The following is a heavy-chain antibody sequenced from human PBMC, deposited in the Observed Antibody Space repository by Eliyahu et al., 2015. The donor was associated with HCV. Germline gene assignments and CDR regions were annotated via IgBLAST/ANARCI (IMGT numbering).Heavy chain of an antibody. CDR2: IIPIFGTA. J-gene: IGHJ4*02. D-gene: IGHD6-19*01. CDR1: GGTFSNYP. CDR3: ARPSADSSAISKPFDY. V-gene: IGHV1-69*01. Sequence: QVQLVQSGAEVKKPGSSVKVSCKASGGTFSNYPISWVRQAPGQGLEWMGGIIPIFGTANYAQKFRGRVTITADESTSXAYMELSSLTSEDTAVYYCARPSADSSAISKPFDYWGQGTLVTVSS.